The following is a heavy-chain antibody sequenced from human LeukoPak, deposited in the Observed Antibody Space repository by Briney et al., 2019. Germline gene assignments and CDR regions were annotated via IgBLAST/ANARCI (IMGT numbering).Heavy chain of an antibody. V-gene: IGHV3-21*01. CDR1: GFTFSSYS. D-gene: IGHD3-10*01. Sequence: GGSLSLSCAASGFTFSSYSMNWVRQAPGKGLEWVSSISSSSSYIYYADSVKGRFTISRDNAKNSLYLQMNSLRAEDTAVYYCARVGWFGELIPDYWGQGTLVTVSS. CDR2: ISSSSSYI. CDR3: ARVGWFGELIPDY. J-gene: IGHJ4*02.